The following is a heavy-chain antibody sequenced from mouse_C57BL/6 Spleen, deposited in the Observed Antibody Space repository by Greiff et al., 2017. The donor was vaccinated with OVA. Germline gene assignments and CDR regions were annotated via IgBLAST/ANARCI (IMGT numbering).Heavy chain of an antibody. CDR3: ARVATNWDYFDY. D-gene: IGHD4-1*01. Sequence: EVKLVESGGGLVQPGGSLKLSCAASGFTFSDYGMAWVRQAPRKGPEWVAFISNLAYSIYYADTVTGRFTISRENAKNTLYLEMSSLRSEDTAMYYCARVATNWDYFDYWGQGTTRTVSS. J-gene: IGHJ2*01. CDR1: GFTFSDYG. V-gene: IGHV5-15*04. CDR2: ISNLAYSI.